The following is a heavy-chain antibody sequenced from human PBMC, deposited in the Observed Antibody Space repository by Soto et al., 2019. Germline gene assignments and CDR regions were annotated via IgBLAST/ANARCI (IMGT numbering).Heavy chain of an antibody. CDR1: GYTFTSYG. D-gene: IGHD5-18*01. CDR2: LIPYNGDT. Sequence: QVQLVQSGVEVKKPGDSVKVSCKASGYTFTSYGISWVRQAPGQGLEWMGLLIPYNGDTIYAQKFQGRVILTTDTATSTAYMELGSLRSHDTAVYYCVRDASSGYRGWWDPWGQGTLVTVSS. CDR3: VRDASSGYRGWWDP. J-gene: IGHJ5*02. V-gene: IGHV1-18*01.